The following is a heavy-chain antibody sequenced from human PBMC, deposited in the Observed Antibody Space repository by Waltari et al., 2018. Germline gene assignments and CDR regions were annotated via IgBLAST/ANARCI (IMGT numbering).Heavy chain of an antibody. D-gene: IGHD6-19*01. CDR3: ARLMAVPGTFIGWFDP. V-gene: IGHV1-69*02. CDR2: IVPNLDLA. CDR1: GDPFSNFP. J-gene: IGHJ5*02. Sequence: QVQVVQSGSEVKKPGSSVKVYCKASGDPFSNFPITWVRQAPGQGLEWMGRIVPNLDLANYAQKFQGRVTITADKSASTVYMEVSSLRSEDTAVYYCARLMAVPGTFIGWFDPWGQGTLVTVSS.